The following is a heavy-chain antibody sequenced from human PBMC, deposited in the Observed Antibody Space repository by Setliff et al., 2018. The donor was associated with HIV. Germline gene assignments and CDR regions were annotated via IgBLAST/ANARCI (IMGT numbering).Heavy chain of an antibody. Sequence: SETLSLTCTVSGGSISGYYWIWIRQPPGKGLEWIGTIFYTGNTNYNPSLKSRVTLSGGMSENQLFLRLTSVTAADTAVYYCVRGFCSSTTCYEDYYYMDVWGKGSTVTVSS. CDR1: GGSISGYY. V-gene: IGHV4-59*01. CDR2: IFYTGNT. D-gene: IGHD2-2*01. J-gene: IGHJ6*03. CDR3: VRGFCSSTTCYEDYYYMDV.